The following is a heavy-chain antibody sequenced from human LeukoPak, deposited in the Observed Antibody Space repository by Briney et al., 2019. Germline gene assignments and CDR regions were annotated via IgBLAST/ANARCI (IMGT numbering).Heavy chain of an antibody. CDR3: ARGRSRITIFGVAITNKGFDY. CDR2: INHSGST. CDR1: GGSFSGYY. J-gene: IGHJ4*02. Sequence: SETLSLTCAVYGGSFSGYYWSWIRQPPGKGLEWIGEINHSGSTNYNPSLKSRVTISVDTSKNQFSLKLSSVTAADTAVYYCARGRSRITIFGVAITNKGFDYWGQGTLVTVSS. V-gene: IGHV4-34*01. D-gene: IGHD3-3*01.